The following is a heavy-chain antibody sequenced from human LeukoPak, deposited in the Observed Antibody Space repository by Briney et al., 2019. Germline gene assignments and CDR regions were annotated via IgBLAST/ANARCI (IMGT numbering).Heavy chain of an antibody. V-gene: IGHV4-30-2*01. CDR2: IYHSGST. CDR1: GGSISSGGYY. Sequence: PSQTLSLTCTVSGGSISSGGYYWSWIRQPPGKGLEWIGYIYHSGSTYYNPSLKSRVTISVDRSKNQFSLKLSSVTAADTAVYYCARGSGNSGYDPFDYWGQGTLVTVSS. D-gene: IGHD5-12*01. CDR3: ARGSGNSGYDPFDY. J-gene: IGHJ4*02.